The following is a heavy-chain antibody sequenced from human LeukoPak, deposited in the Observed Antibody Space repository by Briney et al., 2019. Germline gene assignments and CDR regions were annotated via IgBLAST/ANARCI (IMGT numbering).Heavy chain of an antibody. CDR2: ISYDGSNK. Sequence: GGSLRLSCAASGFTFSSYGMHWVRQAPGKGLEWVAVISYDGSNKYYADSVKGRFTISRDNSKNTLYLQMNSLRAEDTAVYYCAKDGGVYDILTGYQKNDYWGQGTLVTVSS. CDR3: AKDGGVYDILTGYQKNDY. CDR1: GFTFSSYG. V-gene: IGHV3-30*18. J-gene: IGHJ4*02. D-gene: IGHD3-9*01.